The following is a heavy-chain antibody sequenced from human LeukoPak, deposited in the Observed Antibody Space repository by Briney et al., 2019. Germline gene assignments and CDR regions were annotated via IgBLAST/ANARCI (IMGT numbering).Heavy chain of an antibody. V-gene: IGHV5-10-1*01. Sequence: GESLKISCKGSGYSFTSYWITWVRQMPGKGLEWMGRIDSSDSYTNYSPSFQGHVTISADKSISTAYLQWSSLKASDTAMYYCARLPGYCSGGSCWNFDYWGQGTLVTVSS. CDR1: GYSFTSYW. D-gene: IGHD2-15*01. CDR3: ARLPGYCSGGSCWNFDY. CDR2: IDSSDSYT. J-gene: IGHJ4*02.